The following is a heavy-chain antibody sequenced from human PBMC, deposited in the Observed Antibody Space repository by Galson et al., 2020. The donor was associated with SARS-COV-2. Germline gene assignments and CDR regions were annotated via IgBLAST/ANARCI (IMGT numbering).Heavy chain of an antibody. J-gene: IGHJ3*02. Sequence: GESLKISCAASGFTFSRYGMHWVRQAPGKGLEWVAVISYDGSNKYYVDSVKGRFTISRDNSKNTLYLQMNSLRAEDTAVYYWANSLTAPSPIWGQGTMVTVSS. CDR2: ISYDGSNK. CDR3: ANSLTAPSPI. D-gene: IGHD2-21*02. CDR1: GFTFSRYG. V-gene: IGHV3-30*18.